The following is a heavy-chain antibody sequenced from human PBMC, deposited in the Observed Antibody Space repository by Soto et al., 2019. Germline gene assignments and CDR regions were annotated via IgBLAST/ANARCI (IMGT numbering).Heavy chain of an antibody. CDR1: GFTFSSYG. CDR2: IWYDGSNK. D-gene: IGHD3-9*01. Sequence: QVQLVESGGGVVQPGRSLRLSCAASGFTFSSYGMHWVRQAPGKGLEWVAVIWYDGSNKYYADSVKGRFTISRDNSKNRLYLQMNSLRAEDTAVYYCAREKNYDILTGYYIVHYYYGMDVWGQGTTVTVSS. V-gene: IGHV3-33*01. J-gene: IGHJ6*02. CDR3: AREKNYDILTGYYIVHYYYGMDV.